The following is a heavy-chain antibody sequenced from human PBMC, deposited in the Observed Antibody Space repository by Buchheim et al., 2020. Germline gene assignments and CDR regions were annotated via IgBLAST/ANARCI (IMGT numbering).Heavy chain of an antibody. V-gene: IGHV3-30-3*01. CDR2: ISYDGSNK. CDR3: ARERVGAEDY. Sequence: QVQLVESGGGVVQPGRSLRLSCAASGFTFSSYAMHWVRQAPGKGLEWVAVISYDGSNKYYADSVKGRFTISRDNSKNTLYLQMNSLRAEDTAVYYCARERVGAEDYWGQGTL. CDR1: GFTFSSYA. D-gene: IGHD1-26*01. J-gene: IGHJ4*02.